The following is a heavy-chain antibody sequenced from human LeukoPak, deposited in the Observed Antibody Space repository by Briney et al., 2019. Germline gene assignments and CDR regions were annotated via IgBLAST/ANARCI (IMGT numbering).Heavy chain of an antibody. Sequence: PGGSLRLSCATSGFTFNRFGMRWVRQAPGKGLEWVAVIWYDGSNKDYADSVKGRFTISRDNAKNTLYLQMNSLRAEDTAVYYCASAFDWFDAFDIWGQGTMVTVSS. D-gene: IGHD3-9*01. J-gene: IGHJ3*02. CDR3: ASAFDWFDAFDI. CDR2: IWYDGSNK. V-gene: IGHV3-33*03. CDR1: GFTFNRFG.